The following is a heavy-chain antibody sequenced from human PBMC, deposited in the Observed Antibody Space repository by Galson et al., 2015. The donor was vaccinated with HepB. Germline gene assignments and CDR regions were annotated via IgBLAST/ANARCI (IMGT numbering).Heavy chain of an antibody. CDR2: ISNDGSYV. V-gene: IGHV3-30*03. D-gene: IGHD5-12*01. J-gene: IGHJ3*02. CDR3: ARVDYRQRAFDI. CDR1: GFTFSRYG. Sequence: SLRLSCAASGFTFSRYGMHWIRQAPGKGLEWVAVISNDGSYVSYKDSLKGRFTISRDNSKNSLYLQMNSLRAGDTAVYYCARVDYRQRAFDIWGQGTMVTVSS.